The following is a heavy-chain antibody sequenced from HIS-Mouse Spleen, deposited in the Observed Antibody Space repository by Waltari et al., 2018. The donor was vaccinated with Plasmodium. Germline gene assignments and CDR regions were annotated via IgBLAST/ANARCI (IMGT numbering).Heavy chain of an antibody. Sequence: QVTLRESGPALVKPTQTLTLTCTFSGFSLSTSGMCVTWIRQPPGQALEWLARIGWDDDKYYSTSLKTRLTISKDTSKNQVVLTMTNMDPVDTATYYCARTTYSSSSAKYYYYGMDVWGQGTTVTVSS. J-gene: IGHJ6*02. CDR1: GFSLSTSGMC. D-gene: IGHD6-6*01. CDR3: ARTTYSSSSAKYYYYGMDV. V-gene: IGHV2-70*15. CDR2: IGWDDDK.